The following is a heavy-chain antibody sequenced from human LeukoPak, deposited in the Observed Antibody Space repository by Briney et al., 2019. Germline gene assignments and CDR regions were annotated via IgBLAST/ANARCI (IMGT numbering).Heavy chain of an antibody. J-gene: IGHJ4*02. CDR2: INPNSGGT. D-gene: IGHD5-18*01. V-gene: IGHV1-2*02. CDR1: GYTFTFYY. CDR3: ARDLGERGSSYGYGSDY. Sequence: ASVTVSCKSSGYTFTFYYMHWVRQAPGQGREWMGGINPNSGGTNYAQKFQGSVTMTRDTSISTAYMELSSLRSDDTAVYYCARDLGERGSSYGYGSDYWGQGTLVTVSS.